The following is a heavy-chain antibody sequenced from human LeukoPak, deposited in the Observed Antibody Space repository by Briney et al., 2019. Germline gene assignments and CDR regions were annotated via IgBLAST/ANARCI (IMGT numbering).Heavy chain of an antibody. D-gene: IGHD5-12*01. V-gene: IGHV4-34*01. CDR1: GGSLSGFY. CDR2: INQSGST. CDR3: ASQYSGYDMPVDY. J-gene: IGHJ4*02. Sequence: SETLSLTCAVYGGSLSGFYWSWIRQSPGKGLEWIGEINQSGSTNYNPSLKSRVTISVDTSKNQFSLKLSSVTAADTAVYYCASQYSGYDMPVDYWGQGTLVTVSS.